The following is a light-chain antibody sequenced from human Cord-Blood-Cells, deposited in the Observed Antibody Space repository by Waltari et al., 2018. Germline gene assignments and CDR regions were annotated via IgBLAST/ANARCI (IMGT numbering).Light chain of an antibody. Sequence: QSALTQPRSVSGSPGQSVTISCPGTSSDVGGYTFVSWYQQHPAKAPKLMLYDVSKRPSGVPYRFSGSKSGNTASLTISGLQAEDEADYYCCSYAGSYTWVFGGGTKLTVL. CDR1: SSDVGGYTF. CDR2: DVS. J-gene: IGLJ3*02. CDR3: CSYAGSYTWV. V-gene: IGLV2-11*01.